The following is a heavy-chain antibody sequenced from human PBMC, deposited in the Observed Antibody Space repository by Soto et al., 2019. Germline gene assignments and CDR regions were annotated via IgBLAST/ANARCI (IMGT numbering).Heavy chain of an antibody. J-gene: IGHJ5*02. CDR1: GGSISSSSYY. D-gene: IGHD3-10*01. Sequence: LSLTCTVSGGSISSSSYYWGWIRQPPGKGLEWIGSIYYSGSTYYNPSLKSRVTISVDTSKNQFSLKLSSVTAADTAVYYCARYGSALGSGSYYKLGNWFDPWGQGTLVTVSS. CDR3: ARYGSALGSGSYYKLGNWFDP. CDR2: IYYSGST. V-gene: IGHV4-39*01.